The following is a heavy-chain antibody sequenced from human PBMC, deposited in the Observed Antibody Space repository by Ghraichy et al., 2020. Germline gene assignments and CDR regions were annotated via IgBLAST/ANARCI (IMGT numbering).Heavy chain of an antibody. D-gene: IGHD6-13*01. V-gene: IGHV3-7*01. Sequence: GGSLRLSCAASGFTFSSYWMTWVRQGPGKGLEWVANIKQDGSEKYYVDSVKGRFTISRDNAKNSLYLQMNSLRAEDTAVYYCARGRSPAGSLCDYWGQGTLVTVSS. CDR3: ARGRSPAGSLCDY. CDR2: IKQDGSEK. CDR1: GFTFSSYW. J-gene: IGHJ4*02.